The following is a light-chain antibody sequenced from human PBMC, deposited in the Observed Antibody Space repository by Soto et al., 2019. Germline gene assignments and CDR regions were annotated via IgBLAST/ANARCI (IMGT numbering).Light chain of an antibody. CDR2: DNN. CDR3: GTWVRSLGAVE. J-gene: IGLJ2*01. V-gene: IGLV1-51*01. CDR1: SSNIGNNY. Sequence: QSVLTQPPSVSAAPGQKVTISCSGSSSNIGNNYVSWYQQFPGTAPKFLIYDNNKRPSGIPDRFSGSKSGTSATLGITGLRTGEGADNYCGTWVRSLGAVEFGGGTKRTAL.